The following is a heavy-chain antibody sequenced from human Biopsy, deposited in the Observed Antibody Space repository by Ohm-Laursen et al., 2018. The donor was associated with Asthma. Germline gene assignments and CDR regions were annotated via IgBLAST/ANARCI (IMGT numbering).Heavy chain of an antibody. CDR2: IHHSGTS. D-gene: IGHD3-22*01. CDR1: GDSIISGGCC. Sequence: TLSLTWTVSGDSIISGGCCWNWIRQHPGKGLEWIGYIHHSGTSYFNPSLKSRVSFSRDTSKNQFSLRLSSVTAADTAMYYCARIPRRSGSYFVDYWGQGTLVTVSS. CDR3: ARIPRRSGSYFVDY. V-gene: IGHV4-31*02. J-gene: IGHJ4*02.